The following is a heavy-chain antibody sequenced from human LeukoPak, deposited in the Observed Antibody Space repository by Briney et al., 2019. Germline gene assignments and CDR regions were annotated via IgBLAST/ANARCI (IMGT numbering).Heavy chain of an antibody. D-gene: IGHD6-13*01. CDR1: GGSVSSSGDY. V-gene: IGHV4-39*01. Sequence: SETLSLTCTVSGGSVSSSGDYWGWIRQPPGKGLEWIGSIYYSGSTYYSPSLRSRVTISVDTSKNQFSLKLSSVSAADTAVFYCARHVGSSSFFDYWGQGTLVTVSS. CDR3: ARHVGSSSFFDY. J-gene: IGHJ4*02. CDR2: IYYSGST.